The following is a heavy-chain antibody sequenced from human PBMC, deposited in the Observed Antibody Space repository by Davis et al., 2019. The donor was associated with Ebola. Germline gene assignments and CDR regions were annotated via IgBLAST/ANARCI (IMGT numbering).Heavy chain of an antibody. CDR2: IHHSGTT. CDR1: AASFSGYY. J-gene: IGHJ5*02. Sequence: SESLTLSCAVYAASFSGYYWSWIRHPPGTGLEWIGEIHHSGTTNYNPSLKSRVTISVDTSKNQFSLKLSSVTAADTAVYYCARRCTNGVCFKNSRWFDPWGQGTLVTVSS. V-gene: IGHV4-34*01. D-gene: IGHD2-8*01. CDR3: ARRCTNGVCFKNSRWFDP.